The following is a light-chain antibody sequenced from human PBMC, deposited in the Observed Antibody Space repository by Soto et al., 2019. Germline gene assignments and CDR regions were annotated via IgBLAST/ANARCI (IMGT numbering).Light chain of an antibody. J-gene: IGLJ1*01. V-gene: IGLV2-14*01. CDR3: NSYTTSNTRQIV. Sequence: QSALTQPASVSGSPGQSITISCTGTSSDVGGYNYVSWYQQHPGKAPKFMIYDVSNRPSGVSTHFSGSKSGNTASLTISGLQAEDEADYYCNSYTTSNTRQIVFGTGTKLTVL. CDR1: SSDVGGYNY. CDR2: DVS.